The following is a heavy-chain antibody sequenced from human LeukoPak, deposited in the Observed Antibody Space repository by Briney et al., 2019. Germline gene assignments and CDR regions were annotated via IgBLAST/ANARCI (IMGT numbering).Heavy chain of an antibody. Sequence: GGSLRLSCAASGFTFSNYWMHWVRQAPGKGLVWVSRINGDGSRTNYADSVKGRFTISRDNAKNTLYLQTSILRVEDTALYYCARDFGAPAPWGQGTLVTVSS. D-gene: IGHD3-3*01. J-gene: IGHJ5*02. V-gene: IGHV3-74*01. CDR2: INGDGSRT. CDR3: ARDFGAPAP. CDR1: GFTFSNYW.